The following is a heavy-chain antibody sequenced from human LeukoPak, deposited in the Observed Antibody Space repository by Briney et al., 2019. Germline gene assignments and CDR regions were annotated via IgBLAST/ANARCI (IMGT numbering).Heavy chain of an antibody. Sequence: PGGSLRLSCAASGFTFSSYEMNWVRQAPGKGREWVSYISSSGRTIYYADSVKGRFTISRDNAKNSLYLQMNSLRAEDTAVYYCTRPQPYDYWGQGTLVTVSS. CDR1: GFTFSSYE. CDR3: TRPQPYDY. CDR2: ISSSGRTI. D-gene: IGHD5-18*01. V-gene: IGHV3-48*03. J-gene: IGHJ4*02.